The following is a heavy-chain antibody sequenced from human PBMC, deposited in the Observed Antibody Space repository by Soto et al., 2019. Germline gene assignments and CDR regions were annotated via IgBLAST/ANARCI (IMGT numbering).Heavy chain of an antibody. CDR2: VNHSGSA. Sequence: SETLSLTCAVYGGSFSGYYLSWIRQPPGKGLEWIGEVNHSGSAYYNPSLKSRVTISVDTSKNHFSLKLSSVTAADTAVYYCATYYHFSYALDIWGRGTMVTVSS. J-gene: IGHJ3*02. CDR1: GGSFSGYY. CDR3: ATYYHFSYALDI. D-gene: IGHD3-3*01. V-gene: IGHV4-34*01.